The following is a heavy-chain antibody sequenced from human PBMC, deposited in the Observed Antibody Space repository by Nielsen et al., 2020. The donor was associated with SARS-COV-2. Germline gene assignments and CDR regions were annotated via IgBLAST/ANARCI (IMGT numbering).Heavy chain of an antibody. V-gene: IGHV3-23*01. CDR2: ISGSGGST. D-gene: IGHD6-13*01. CDR1: GFTFSSYA. Sequence: GGSLRLSCAASGFTFSSYAMSWVRQAPGKGLEWVSAISGSGGSTYYADSVKGRFTISRDNSKNTLYLQMNSLRAEDTAVYYCAKGRVKQQLVYWYFDLWGRGTLVTVSS. CDR3: AKGRVKQQLVYWYFDL. J-gene: IGHJ2*01.